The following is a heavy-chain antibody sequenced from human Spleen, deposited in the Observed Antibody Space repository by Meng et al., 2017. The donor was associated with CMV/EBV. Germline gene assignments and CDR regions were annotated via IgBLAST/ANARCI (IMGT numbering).Heavy chain of an antibody. V-gene: IGHV1-69*01. Sequence: KVSCRASGGTFSNYAMAWVRQAPGQGLECMGEIVPMLGSPNYAQDFQGRVTITADESTSTVFMELSRLRSEDTAIYYCARENGDFGYWGQGTLVTVSS. J-gene: IGHJ4*02. CDR3: ARENGDFGY. CDR1: GGTFSNYA. CDR2: IVPMLGSP. D-gene: IGHD2-8*01.